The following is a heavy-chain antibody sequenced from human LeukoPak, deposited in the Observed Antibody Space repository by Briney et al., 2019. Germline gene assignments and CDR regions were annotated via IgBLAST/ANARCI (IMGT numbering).Heavy chain of an antibody. V-gene: IGHV3-43D*04. CDR1: GFTFDDYA. CDR3: AKSGRFDYYYYMDV. Sequence: GGSLRLSCAASGFTFDDYAMHWVRQAPGKGLEWVSLISWDGGSTYYADSVKGRFTISRDNSKNSLYLQMYSLRAEDTALYYCAKSGRFDYYYYMDVWGKGTTVTVSS. D-gene: IGHD3-10*01. J-gene: IGHJ6*03. CDR2: ISWDGGST.